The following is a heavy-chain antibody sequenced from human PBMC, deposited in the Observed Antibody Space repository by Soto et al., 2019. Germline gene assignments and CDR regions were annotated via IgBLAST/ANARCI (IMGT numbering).Heavy chain of an antibody. CDR1: GFTFSDFA. CDR3: ARGRIDSSGWYFDN. CDR2: LSSDESTE. J-gene: IGHJ4*02. V-gene: IGHV3-30-3*01. Sequence: QVQLVESGGGVVQPGRSLRLSCAASGFTFSDFAMHWVSRAPGKGLEWVAVLSSDESTEYYVDSVKGRFTISRDTSKNTLYLQMNSLKDDDTAVYYCARGRIDSSGWYFDNWGQGTLVTVSS. D-gene: IGHD6-19*01.